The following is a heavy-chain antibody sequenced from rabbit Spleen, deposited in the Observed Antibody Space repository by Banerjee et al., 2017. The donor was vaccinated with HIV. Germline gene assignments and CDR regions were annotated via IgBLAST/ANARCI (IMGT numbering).Heavy chain of an antibody. V-gene: IGHV1S45*01. D-gene: IGHD1-1*01. Sequence: QEQLEESGGDLVKPEGALTLTCTASGFSFSSKLYMCWVRQPPGKGLEWIGCIYGGTRGTTYHATWAKCRFTVTKTAPTTVTLPASSLSVADTATYFCARDLAGVISWNFFLWGQGTLCTVS. CDR3: ARDLAGVISWNFFL. CDR1: GFSFSSKLY. J-gene: IGHJ3*01. CDR2: IYGGTRGTT.